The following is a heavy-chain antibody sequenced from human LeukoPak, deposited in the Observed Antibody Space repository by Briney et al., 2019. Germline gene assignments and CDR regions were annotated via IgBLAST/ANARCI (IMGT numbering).Heavy chain of an antibody. CDR1: GFTFGDYY. J-gene: IGHJ4*02. V-gene: IGHV3-11*01. D-gene: IGHD6-19*01. Sequence: GGSLRLSCAASGFTFGDYYMSWIRQAPGKGLEWVSYISTSDSTIYSADSVKGRFTISRDNAKNSLYLQMNSLRAEDTAVYYCARATGSGWYYFDYWGQGTLVTVSS. CDR3: ARATGSGWYYFDY. CDR2: ISTSDSTI.